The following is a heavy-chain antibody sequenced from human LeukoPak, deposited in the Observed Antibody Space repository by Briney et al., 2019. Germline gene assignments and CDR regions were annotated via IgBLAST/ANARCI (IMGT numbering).Heavy chain of an antibody. CDR2: ISAYNGNT. D-gene: IGHD4-17*01. J-gene: IGHJ4*02. CDR1: GYTFTSYG. CDR3: ARDLVDYGDYYFDY. Sequence: ASVKVSCKASGYTFTSYGISWVRQAPGQGLEWMGWISAYNGNTNYAQKLQGRVTITADESTSTAYMELSSLRSGDTAVYYCARDLVDYGDYYFDYWGQGTLVTVSS. V-gene: IGHV1-18*01.